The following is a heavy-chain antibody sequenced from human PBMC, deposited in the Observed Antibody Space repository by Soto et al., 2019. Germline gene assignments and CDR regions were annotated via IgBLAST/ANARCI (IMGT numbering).Heavy chain of an antibody. V-gene: IGHV5-51*01. CDR3: ARQPDYNILTGYLYYFDY. J-gene: IGHJ4*02. D-gene: IGHD3-9*01. Sequence: GESLKISCKSSGYSFSSYWIGWVGQMPGKGLEWMGIIYPGDSDTRYSPSFQGQVTISVDKSTRTAYLQWSSLKASDTAIYYCARQPDYNILTGYLYYFDYWGQGTLVTVYS. CDR2: IYPGDSDT. CDR1: GYSFSSYW.